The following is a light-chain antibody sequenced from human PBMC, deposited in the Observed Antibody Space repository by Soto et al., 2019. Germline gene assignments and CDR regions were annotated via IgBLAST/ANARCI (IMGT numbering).Light chain of an antibody. J-gene: IGKJ1*01. CDR1: QSISSY. V-gene: IGKV1-39*01. CDR2: AAS. Sequence: DIQITQSPSSLSSSVGDRVTITCRASQSISSYLNWYQQKPGKAPKLLIYAASSLQSGVPSRFSGSGSGTDFTLTISSLQPEDFATYYCKQSYSTPRTFGQGTKVDIK. CDR3: KQSYSTPRT.